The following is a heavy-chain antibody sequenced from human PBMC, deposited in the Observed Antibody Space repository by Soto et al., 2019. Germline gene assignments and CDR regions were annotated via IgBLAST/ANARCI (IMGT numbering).Heavy chain of an antibody. CDR2: INPNSGGT. D-gene: IGHD2-15*01. V-gene: IGHV1-2*04. J-gene: IGHJ4*02. Sequence: ASVKVSCKASGFTFTSSAVHWVRQAPGQGLEWMGWINPNSGGTNYAQKFQGWVTMTRDTSISTAYMELSRLRSDDTAVYYCARGYIELDYWGQGTLVTVSS. CDR1: GFTFTSSA. CDR3: ARGYIELDY.